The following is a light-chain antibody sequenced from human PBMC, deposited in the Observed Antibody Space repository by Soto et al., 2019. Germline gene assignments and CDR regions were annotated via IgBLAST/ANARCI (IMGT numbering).Light chain of an antibody. J-gene: IGKJ4*01. CDR1: QSVSRN. CDR2: GVS. Sequence: EIVMTQSPATLSVSPGERATLFCRASQSVSRNLAWHQQKPGQAPRLLIYGVSTRATGVPARFSGSGSGTEFTLTISSLQSEDFAVYYCQQYYNWPLTFGGGTKVDIK. CDR3: QQYYNWPLT. V-gene: IGKV3-15*01.